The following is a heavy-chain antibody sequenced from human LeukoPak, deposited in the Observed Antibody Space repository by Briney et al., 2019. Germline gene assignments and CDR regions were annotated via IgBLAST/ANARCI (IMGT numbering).Heavy chain of an antibody. CDR1: GYTFTSYG. Sequence: GSSVKVSCKASGYTFTSYGISWVRQAPGQGLEWMGWISAYNGNTNYAQKLQGRVTMTTDTSTSTAYMELRSLRSDDTAVYYCARDFQWGGNDYGDLKTRYYYYGMDVWGQGTTVTVSS. CDR2: ISAYNGNT. V-gene: IGHV1-18*01. D-gene: IGHD4-17*01. CDR3: ARDFQWGGNDYGDLKTRYYYYGMDV. J-gene: IGHJ6*02.